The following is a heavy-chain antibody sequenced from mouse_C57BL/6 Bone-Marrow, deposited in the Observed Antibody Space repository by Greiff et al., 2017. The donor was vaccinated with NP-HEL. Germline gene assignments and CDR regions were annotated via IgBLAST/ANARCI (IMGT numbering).Heavy chain of an antibody. V-gene: IGHV1-81*01. CDR3: AREGIYDGYYVAY. CDR1: GYTFTSYG. D-gene: IGHD2-3*01. Sequence: QVQLQQSGAELARPGASVKLSCKASGYTFTSYGISWVKPGTGQGLEWIGEIYPRSGNTYYNEKFKGKATLTADKSSSTAYMELRSLTSEDSAVYFCAREGIYDGYYVAYWGQGTLVTVSA. CDR2: IYPRSGNT. J-gene: IGHJ3*01.